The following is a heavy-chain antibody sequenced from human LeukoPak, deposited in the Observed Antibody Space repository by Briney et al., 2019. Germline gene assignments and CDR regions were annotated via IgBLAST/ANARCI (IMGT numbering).Heavy chain of an antibody. CDR3: ARGNIVVVVAAAPDY. CDR2: INLNSGGT. CDR1: GYTFTGYY. Sequence: ASVKVSCKASGYTFTGYYMHWVRQAPGQGLEWMGWINLNSGGTNYAQKFQGRVTMTRDTSISTAYMELSRLRSDDTAVYYCARGNIVVVVAAAPDYWGQGTLVTVSS. D-gene: IGHD2-15*01. V-gene: IGHV1-2*02. J-gene: IGHJ4*02.